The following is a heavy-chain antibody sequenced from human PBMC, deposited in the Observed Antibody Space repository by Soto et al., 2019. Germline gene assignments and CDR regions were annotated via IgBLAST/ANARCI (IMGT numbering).Heavy chain of an antibody. J-gene: IGHJ3*02. Sequence: GASVKVSCKVSGYTLTELSIHWVRQAPGKGLEWMGGFDPEDGETIYAQKFQGRVTMTEDTSTDTAYMELSSLRSEDTAVYYCATDQGLSSGSYDDAFDIWGEGTMVTV. CDR2: FDPEDGET. CDR3: ATDQGLSSGSYDDAFDI. D-gene: IGHD1-26*01. V-gene: IGHV1-24*01. CDR1: GYTLTELS.